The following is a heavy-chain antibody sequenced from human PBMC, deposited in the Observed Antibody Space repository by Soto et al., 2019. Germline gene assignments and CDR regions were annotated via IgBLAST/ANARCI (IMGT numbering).Heavy chain of an antibody. J-gene: IGHJ4*02. CDR2: IIPNLGIT. D-gene: IGHD2-15*01. CDR1: GGTLSSYT. V-gene: IGHV1-69*08. Sequence: QVQLVQSGAEVKKPGSSVKVSCKASGGTLSSYTFSWVRQAPGQGLEWMGRIIPNLGITNYAQKFQGRITIIVDKSTSTAYMELSSQRSEDTAVYYCARDKGYCSGASCPDFDYWGQGTLVTVSS. CDR3: ARDKGYCSGASCPDFDY.